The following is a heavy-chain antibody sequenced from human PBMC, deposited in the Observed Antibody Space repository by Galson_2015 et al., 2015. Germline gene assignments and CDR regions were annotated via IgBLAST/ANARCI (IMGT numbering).Heavy chain of an antibody. CDR1: GFTFSSYG. V-gene: IGHV3-30*18. CDR3: AKDRPYSSGRLLDY. Sequence: SLRLSCAASGFTFSSYGMHWVRQAPGKGLEWVAVISYDGSNKYYADSVKGRFTISRDNSKNTLYLQMNSLRAEDTAVYYCAKDRPYSSGRLLDYGGQGTLVTVSS. D-gene: IGHD6-19*01. CDR2: ISYDGSNK. J-gene: IGHJ4*02.